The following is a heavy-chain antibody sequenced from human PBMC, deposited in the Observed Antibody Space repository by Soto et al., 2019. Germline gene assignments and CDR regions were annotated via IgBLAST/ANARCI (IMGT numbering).Heavy chain of an antibody. CDR3: ARGRYGDY. CDR1: GYTFTSYG. Sequence: QVHLVQSGAEVKKPGASVKVSCKASGYTFTSYGITWVRQAPGQGLEWMGWISAHNGNTDYAQKLQGRVIVTRDTSTSTAYMELRRLISDGTAVYYCARGRYGDYGGQGALVTVSS. J-gene: IGHJ4*02. CDR2: ISAHNGNT. V-gene: IGHV1-18*01. D-gene: IGHD1-1*01.